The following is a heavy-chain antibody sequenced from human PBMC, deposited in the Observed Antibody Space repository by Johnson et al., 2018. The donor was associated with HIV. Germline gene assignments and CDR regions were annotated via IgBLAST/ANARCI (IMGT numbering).Heavy chain of an antibody. Sequence: QVQLVESGGGAVQPGNSLRLACAASGSTSSGNGRHWFAQVPGKGPDWVHENSLDGSIKYYAAPMMARSTFSKYIPKNTLYLKINSLKNEDTAVYYFANLGDYSGINGFDIWGQGTMVTVAS. CDR1: GSTSSGNG. CDR2: NSLDGSIK. J-gene: IGHJ3*02. V-gene: IGHV3-30*18. CDR3: ANLGDYSGINGFDI. D-gene: IGHD4-23*01.